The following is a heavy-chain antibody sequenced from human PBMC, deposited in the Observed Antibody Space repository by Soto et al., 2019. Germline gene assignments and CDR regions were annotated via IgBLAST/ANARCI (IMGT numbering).Heavy chain of an antibody. J-gene: IGHJ4*01. V-gene: IGHV1-18*04. Sequence: ASVKVSCKASGYTFTSYGIVWVRQAPGQGLEWMGWISPYSGETRYAEKFQDRVTLTTDASTKTAYMDLRNLKSDDTAVYWCARGLLAGSDFWG. D-gene: IGHD6-19*01. CDR3: ARGLLAGSDF. CDR1: GYTFTSYG. CDR2: ISPYSGET.